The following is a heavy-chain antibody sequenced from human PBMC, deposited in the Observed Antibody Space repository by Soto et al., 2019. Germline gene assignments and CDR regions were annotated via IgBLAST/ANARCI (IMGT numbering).Heavy chain of an antibody. CDR2: IKSKTDGGTT. Sequence: EVQLVESGGGLVKPGGSLRLSCAASGFTFSNAWMSWVRQAPGKGLEWVGRIKSKTDGGTTDYAAPVKGRFTISRDDSKNTLYLQMNSLKAEDTAVYYCTTGYCSSTSCYPRVAFDIWGQGTMVTVSS. J-gene: IGHJ3*02. D-gene: IGHD2-2*01. CDR3: TTGYCSSTSCYPRVAFDI. CDR1: GFTFSNAW. V-gene: IGHV3-15*01.